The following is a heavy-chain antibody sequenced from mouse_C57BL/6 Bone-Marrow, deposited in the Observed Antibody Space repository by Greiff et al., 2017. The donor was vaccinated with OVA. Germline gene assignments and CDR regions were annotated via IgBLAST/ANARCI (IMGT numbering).Heavy chain of an antibody. CDR2: IRLKSDNYAT. V-gene: IGHV6-3*01. CDR3: TGGGYYAFY. D-gene: IGHD2-3*01. CDR1: GFTFSNYW. J-gene: IGHJ2*01. Sequence: EVKVEESGGGLVQPGGSMKLSCVASGFTFSNYWMNWVRQSPEKGLEWVAQIRLKSDNYATHYAESVKGRFTISRDDSKSSVYLQMNNLRAEDTGIYYCTGGGYYAFYWGQGTTLTVSS.